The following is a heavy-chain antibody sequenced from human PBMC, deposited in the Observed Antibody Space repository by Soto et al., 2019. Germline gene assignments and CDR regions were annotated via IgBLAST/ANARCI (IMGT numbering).Heavy chain of an antibody. J-gene: IGHJ6*02. D-gene: IGHD6-19*01. CDR3: AREPLPAGSYYYYGMDV. Sequence: SVKVSCKASGGTFSSYAISWVRQAPGQGLEWMGGIIPIFGTANYAQKFQGRVTITADESTSTAYMELSSLRSEDTAVYYCAREPLPAGSYYYYGMDVWGQGTTVTVSS. V-gene: IGHV1-69*13. CDR1: GGTFSSYA. CDR2: IIPIFGTA.